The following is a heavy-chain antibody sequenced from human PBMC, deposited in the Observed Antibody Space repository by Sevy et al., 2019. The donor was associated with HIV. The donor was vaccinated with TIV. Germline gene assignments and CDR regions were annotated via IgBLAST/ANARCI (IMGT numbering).Heavy chain of an antibody. J-gene: IGHJ1*01. CDR3: ARADGYGDYEYFQH. Sequence: ASVKVSCKASGYTFTSYGISWVRQAPGQGLEWMGWISAYNGNTNYAQKLQGRVTLTTDTSTSTAYMELRSLRSDDTAVYYCARADGYGDYEYFQHWGQGTLVTVSS. CDR1: GYTFTSYG. CDR2: ISAYNGNT. V-gene: IGHV1-18*01. D-gene: IGHD4-17*01.